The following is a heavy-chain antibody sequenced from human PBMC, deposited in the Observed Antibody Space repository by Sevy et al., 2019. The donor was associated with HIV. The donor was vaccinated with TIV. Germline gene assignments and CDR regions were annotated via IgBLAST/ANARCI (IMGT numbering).Heavy chain of an antibody. CDR3: ARRYFDL. Sequence: GGSLRLSCVAPGFTFDNYWMQWVRQAPGKGLEWVANIRQDGNEIYYADSVKGRFTISRDNAKESLYLQMSNLRVEDTAIYYCARRYFDLWGQGILVTVS. V-gene: IGHV3-7*01. J-gene: IGHJ4*02. CDR1: GFTFDNYW. CDR2: IRQDGNEI.